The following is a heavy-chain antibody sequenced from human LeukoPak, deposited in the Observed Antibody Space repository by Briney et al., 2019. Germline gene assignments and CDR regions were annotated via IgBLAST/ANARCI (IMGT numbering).Heavy chain of an antibody. D-gene: IGHD6-13*01. CDR3: ARNPHSSSWYEIWFDP. V-gene: IGHV3-30*04. J-gene: IGHJ5*02. CDR2: ISYYGSNK. CDR1: GFTFSSYA. Sequence: GGSLRLSCPASGFTFSSYAMHWVRQAPGKGLEWVAVISYYGSNKYYADSVRGRFTIHRDNSKNTLYLQMNSLRAEDTAVYYCARNPHSSSWYEIWFDPWGQGTLVTVSP.